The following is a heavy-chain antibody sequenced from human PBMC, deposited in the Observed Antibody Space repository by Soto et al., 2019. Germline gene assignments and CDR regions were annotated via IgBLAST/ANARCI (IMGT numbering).Heavy chain of an antibody. CDR1: GYTFTSYA. CDR3: AKGSRMWTPDY. Sequence: ASVKVSCKASGYTFTSYAIYWVRQAPGQRLEWLGWISTGNGNTKFSQKFQGRVTITRDTSATTAYMELTSLRSEDTAVYYCAKGSRMWTPDYWGQGTLVTVS. J-gene: IGHJ4*02. D-gene: IGHD2-15*01. V-gene: IGHV1-3*04. CDR2: ISTGNGNT.